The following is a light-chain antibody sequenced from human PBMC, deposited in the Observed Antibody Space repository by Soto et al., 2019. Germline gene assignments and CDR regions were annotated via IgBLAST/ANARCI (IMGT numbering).Light chain of an antibody. CDR3: ASYAGGNNFYV. Sequence: QSALTQPPSASGSPGQSVTISCTGTSGDVGGYAFVSWYQQHPGKAPKFMIYEVNKRPSGVPDRFSGSKSGNTAFLTVSGLQADDEADYYCASYAGGNNFYVFGTGTKLTVL. CDR1: SGDVGGYAF. J-gene: IGLJ1*01. CDR2: EVN. V-gene: IGLV2-8*01.